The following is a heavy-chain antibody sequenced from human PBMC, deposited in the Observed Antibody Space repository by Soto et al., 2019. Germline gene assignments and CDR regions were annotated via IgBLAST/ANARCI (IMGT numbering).Heavy chain of an antibody. CDR1: GGSFSGYY. D-gene: IGHD5-18*01. V-gene: IGHV4-34*01. J-gene: IGHJ4*02. Sequence: SETLSLTXAVYGGSFSGYYWSWIRQPPGKGLEWIGEINHSGSTNYNPSLKSRVTISVDTSKNQFSLKLSSVTAADTAVYYCARRRQLWFPHWGQGTLVTVSS. CDR2: INHSGST. CDR3: ARRRQLWFPH.